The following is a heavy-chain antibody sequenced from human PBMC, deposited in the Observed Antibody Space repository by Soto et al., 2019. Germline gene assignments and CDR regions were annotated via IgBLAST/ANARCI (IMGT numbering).Heavy chain of an antibody. V-gene: IGHV1-69*02. CDR1: GGTFSSYT. J-gene: IGHJ4*02. CDR3: AIPGTGGYFR. Sequence: SVKVSCKASGGTFSSYTISWVRQAPGQGLEWMGRIIPILGRANYAQKFEVRVTITAYKSTSTEYMELRSLRAEETAVYYCAIPGTGGYFRWGRGTLVTVSS. CDR2: IIPILGRA. D-gene: IGHD3-10*01.